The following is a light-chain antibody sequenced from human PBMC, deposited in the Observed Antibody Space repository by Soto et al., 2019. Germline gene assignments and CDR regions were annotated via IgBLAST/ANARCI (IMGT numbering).Light chain of an antibody. Sequence: DIQVTQSPSTLSASVGDRVTITCRASQSISSWLAWYQQKPGKAPKLLIYDASSLESGVPSRFSGSGSGTEFTLTISSLQPDDFATYYCQQYNSYWTFGQGTRW. V-gene: IGKV1-5*01. J-gene: IGKJ1*01. CDR1: QSISSW. CDR3: QQYNSYWT. CDR2: DAS.